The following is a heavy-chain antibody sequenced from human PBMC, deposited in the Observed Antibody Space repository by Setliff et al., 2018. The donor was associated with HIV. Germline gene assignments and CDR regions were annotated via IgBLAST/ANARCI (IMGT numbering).Heavy chain of an antibody. CDR1: GYSISSDYY. Sequence: SETLSLTCAVSGYSISSDYYWGWIRQPPGKGLEWIGSIYHSGSTYYNPSLKSRVTISVDTSTNQVSLQLSSVTAADTAVYYCARPLSESYNFWGDAFAIWGQGTMVTVSS. V-gene: IGHV4-38-2*01. CDR2: IYHSGST. CDR3: ARPLSESYNFWGDAFAI. J-gene: IGHJ3*02. D-gene: IGHD3-3*01.